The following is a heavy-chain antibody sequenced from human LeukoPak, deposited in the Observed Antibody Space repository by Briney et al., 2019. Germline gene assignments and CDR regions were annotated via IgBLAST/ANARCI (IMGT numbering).Heavy chain of an antibody. Sequence: GRSLRLSCAASGFTFSSYAMHWGRQAPGKGLEWVAVISYDGSNKYYADSVKGRFTISRDNSKNTLYLQMNSLRAEDTAVYYCAGLGDDFWSGYRYWGQGTLVTVSS. V-gene: IGHV3-30-3*01. CDR2: ISYDGSNK. CDR1: GFTFSSYA. D-gene: IGHD3-3*01. CDR3: AGLGDDFWSGYRY. J-gene: IGHJ4*02.